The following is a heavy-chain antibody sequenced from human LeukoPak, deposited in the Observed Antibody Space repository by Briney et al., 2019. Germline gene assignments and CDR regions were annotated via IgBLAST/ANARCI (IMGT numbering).Heavy chain of an antibody. Sequence: ASVKVSCKASGYTFTSYGISWVRQAPGQGLEWLGWISAYNGNTNYAQKLQGRVTMTTDTSTSTAYMELRSLKSDDTAVYYCASLKNYYDSSGYLVTDAFDIWGQGTMVTVSS. D-gene: IGHD3-22*01. V-gene: IGHV1-18*01. CDR1: GYTFTSYG. CDR2: ISAYNGNT. J-gene: IGHJ3*02. CDR3: ASLKNYYDSSGYLVTDAFDI.